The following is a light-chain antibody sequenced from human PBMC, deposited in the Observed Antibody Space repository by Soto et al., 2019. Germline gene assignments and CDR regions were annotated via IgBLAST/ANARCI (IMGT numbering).Light chain of an antibody. CDR1: SSDVGGYNF. CDR3: CSYAGTYTLWA. J-gene: IGLJ3*02. V-gene: IGLV2-11*01. Sequence: QSVLTQPRSVSGSPGQSVTISCTGTSSDVGGYNFVSWYQQYPGKAPKLIIYDVRKRPSGVPDRFSGSKSGNAASLTISGLQAEDEADYYCCSYAGTYTLWAFGGGTEVTVL. CDR2: DVR.